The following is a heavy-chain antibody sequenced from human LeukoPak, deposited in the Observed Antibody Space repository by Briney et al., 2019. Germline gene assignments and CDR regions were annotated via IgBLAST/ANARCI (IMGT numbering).Heavy chain of an antibody. CDR3: AREVSSSWYDYYFDY. CDR1: GGSISSYY. Sequence: SETLSLTCTVSGGSISSYYWSWIRQPAGKGLEWIGRIYTSGSTNYNPSLKSRVTMSVDTSKNQFSLKLSPVTAADTAVYYCAREVSSSWYDYYFDYWGQGTLVTVSS. J-gene: IGHJ4*02. CDR2: IYTSGST. D-gene: IGHD6-13*01. V-gene: IGHV4-4*07.